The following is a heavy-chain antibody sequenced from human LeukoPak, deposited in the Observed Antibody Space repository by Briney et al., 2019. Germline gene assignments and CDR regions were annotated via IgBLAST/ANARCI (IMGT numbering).Heavy chain of an antibody. CDR2: IIPIFGTA. D-gene: IGHD6-13*01. CDR1: GGTFSSYA. J-gene: IGHJ6*03. Sequence: VASVKVSCKASGGTFSSYAISWVRQAPGQGLEWMGGIIPIFGTANYAQKFQGRVTITTDESTSTAYMELSSLRSEDTAVYYCARGSSTSGFYYYYYYMDVWGKGTTVTVSS. V-gene: IGHV1-69*05. CDR3: ARGSSTSGFYYYYYYMDV.